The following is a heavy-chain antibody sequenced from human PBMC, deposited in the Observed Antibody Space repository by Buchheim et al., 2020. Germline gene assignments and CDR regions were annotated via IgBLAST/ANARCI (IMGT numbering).Heavy chain of an antibody. V-gene: IGHV3-7*03. Sequence: EVQLVESGGGLVQPGGSLRLSCAASGFRISNHYMSWVRQSPGKGLEWVTNIKQDGSAKYYVDFVRGGFTISRANAKNSVYLQMNSLRAEDSAVYYCAREGDAFDLWGQGT. CDR1: GFRISNHY. J-gene: IGHJ3*01. CDR2: IKQDGSAK. CDR3: AREGDAFDL.